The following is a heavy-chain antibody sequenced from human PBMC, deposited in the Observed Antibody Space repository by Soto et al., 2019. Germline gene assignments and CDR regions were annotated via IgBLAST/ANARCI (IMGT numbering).Heavy chain of an antibody. V-gene: IGHV3-74*01. CDR1: GFTFSSYW. CDR3: AKGGTSYYDDSSGHRAKLDF. Sequence: EVQLVESGGGLVQPGGSLRLSCAASGFTFSSYWMHWVRQAPGKGLVWVSRINSDGSGTAYADSVKGRFTISRDNAKNKLFLQMNSLRAEDTAVYYCAKGGTSYYDDSSGHRAKLDFWGQGTLVTVSS. D-gene: IGHD3-22*01. J-gene: IGHJ4*02. CDR2: INSDGSGT.